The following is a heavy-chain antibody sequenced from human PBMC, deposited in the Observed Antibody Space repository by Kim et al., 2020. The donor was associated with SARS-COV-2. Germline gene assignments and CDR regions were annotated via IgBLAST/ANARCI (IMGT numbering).Heavy chain of an antibody. Sequence: ASVKVSCKASGYTFTSYGISWVRQAPGQGLEWMGWISAYNGNTNYAQKLQGRVTMTTDTSTSTAYMELRSLRSDDTAVYYCARDFIYCSGGSCYSRFFDYWGQGTLVTVSS. CDR3: ARDFIYCSGGSCYSRFFDY. CDR1: GYTFTSYG. CDR2: ISAYNGNT. J-gene: IGHJ4*02. V-gene: IGHV1-18*01. D-gene: IGHD2-15*01.